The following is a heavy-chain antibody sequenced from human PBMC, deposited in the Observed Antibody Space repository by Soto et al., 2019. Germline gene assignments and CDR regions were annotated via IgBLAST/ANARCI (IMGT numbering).Heavy chain of an antibody. V-gene: IGHV3-74*01. J-gene: IGHJ4*02. D-gene: IGHD3-3*01. CDR1: GFTFSSYW. Sequence: GGSLRLSCAASGFTFSSYWMHWVRQAPGKGLVWVSRINSDGSSTSYADSVKGRFTISRDNAKNTLYLQMNSLRAEDTAVYYCARDRSISQESPLYYFDSWGQGTLVTV. CDR3: ARDRSISQESPLYYFDS. CDR2: INSDGSST.